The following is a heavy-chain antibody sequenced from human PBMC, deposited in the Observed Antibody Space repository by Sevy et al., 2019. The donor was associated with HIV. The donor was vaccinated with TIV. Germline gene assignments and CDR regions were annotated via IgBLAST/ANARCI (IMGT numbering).Heavy chain of an antibody. D-gene: IGHD3-22*01. CDR1: GFTFSNAC. Sequence: GGSLRLSCAASGFTFSNACMSWVRQAPGKGLEWVGLIKSKTDGGTTDYAAPVKGRFTISRDNSKNTLYLQMNSLKAEDTAVYYCTRDVSSGYYYCYYYYGMDVWGQGTTVTVSS. V-gene: IGHV3-15*01. CDR2: IKSKTDGGTT. J-gene: IGHJ6*02. CDR3: TRDVSSGYYYCYYYYGMDV.